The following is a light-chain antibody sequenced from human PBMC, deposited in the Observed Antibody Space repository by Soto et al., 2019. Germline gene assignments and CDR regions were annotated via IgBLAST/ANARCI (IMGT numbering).Light chain of an antibody. Sequence: EIVLTQSPATLSLSPGERATLSCGASQTVSTSSVAWYQQKPGLAPRLLICDASSRATGIPDRFGGSWSGTDITLTSSRLYPEDVIVYCCHQYGSSPLTFGRGTKVDIK. J-gene: IGKJ4*01. V-gene: IGKV3D-20*01. CDR1: QTVSTSS. CDR3: HQYGSSPLT. CDR2: DAS.